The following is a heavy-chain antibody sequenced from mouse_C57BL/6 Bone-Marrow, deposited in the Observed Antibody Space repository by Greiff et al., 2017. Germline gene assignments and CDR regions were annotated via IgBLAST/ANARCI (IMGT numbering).Heavy chain of an antibody. CDR3: ARDALGTWYFDV. CDR2: SRNKANDYTT. J-gene: IGHJ1*03. Sequence: EVQGVESGGGLAQSGRSLRLSCATSGFTFSDFYMEWVRQAPGKGLEWIAASRNKANDYTTEYSASVKGRFIVSRDTSQSILYLQMNALRAEDTAIYYCARDALGTWYFDVCGTGTTVTDSS. V-gene: IGHV7-1*01. CDR1: GFTFSDFY. D-gene: IGHD4-1*01.